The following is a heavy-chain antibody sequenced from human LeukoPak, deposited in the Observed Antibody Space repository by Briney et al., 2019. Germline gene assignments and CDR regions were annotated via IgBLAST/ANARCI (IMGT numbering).Heavy chain of an antibody. Sequence: GGSLRLSCAASGLSVSHNYMTWVRQAPGKGLQWVSMIRSDTGTDYADSVKGRFTISRDNSKNTVFLQMSSLRVEDTAVYYCANLGSSELRVPASQGNWGQGTLVTVSS. CDR3: ANLGSSELRVPASQGN. J-gene: IGHJ4*02. CDR1: GLSVSHNY. D-gene: IGHD2-2*01. CDR2: IRSDTGT. V-gene: IGHV3-53*01.